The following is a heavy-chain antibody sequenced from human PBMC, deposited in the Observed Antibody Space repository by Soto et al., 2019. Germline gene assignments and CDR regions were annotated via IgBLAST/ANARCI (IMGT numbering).Heavy chain of an antibody. V-gene: IGHV4-61*01. CDR2: VYHTGRT. CDR1: GGSFKSGSYS. Sequence: PSEPLSLTCTVSGGSFKSGSYSWSWIRQPPGKGLEWIGYVYHTGRTSYNPSLKSRDSISMDTSKNQFSLNLDSVTAADTAVYFCARDFAYFDSWGQGTLVTVSS. CDR3: ARDFAYFDS. D-gene: IGHD3-3*01. J-gene: IGHJ4*02.